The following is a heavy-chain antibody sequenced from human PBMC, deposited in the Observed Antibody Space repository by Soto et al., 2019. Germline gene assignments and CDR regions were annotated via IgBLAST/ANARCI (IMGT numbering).Heavy chain of an antibody. CDR1: GYPVTAYY. V-gene: IGHV1-2*02. CDR2: INPATGAA. J-gene: IGHJ3*02. CDR3: ARGGGVGVAGSAAFDM. D-gene: IGHD3-3*01. Sequence: QLHLVQSGAVVKKPGASVTVSCSASGYPVTAYYMHWVRQAPGRGLEWMGGINPATGAAKYTQTFRGRVNMTRDPSKSTVFMELSGLTSEDTAVFYCARGGGVGVAGSAAFDMWGQGTLVTVSS.